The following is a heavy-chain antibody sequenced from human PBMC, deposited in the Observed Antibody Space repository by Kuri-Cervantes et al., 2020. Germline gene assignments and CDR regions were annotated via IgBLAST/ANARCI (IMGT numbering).Heavy chain of an antibody. V-gene: IGHV4-39*07. Sequence: SETLSLTCSVSGGSISSSTYYWGWIRQPPGKGLDWIGTVYYSGSTYYSPSLKSRVTISVDTSKNQFSLKLRSVTAADTAVYYCARGEQLHYFDYWGQGTLVTVSS. CDR2: VYYSGST. CDR3: ARGEQLHYFDY. CDR1: GGSISSSTYY. J-gene: IGHJ4*02. D-gene: IGHD6-13*01.